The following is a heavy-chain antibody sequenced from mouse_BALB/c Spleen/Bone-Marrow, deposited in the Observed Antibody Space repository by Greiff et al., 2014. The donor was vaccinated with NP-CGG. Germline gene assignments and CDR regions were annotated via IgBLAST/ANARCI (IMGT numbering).Heavy chain of an antibody. V-gene: IGHV14-3*02. J-gene: IGHJ3*01. D-gene: IGHD3-1*01. CDR1: GFNFKDTY. Sequence: VQLKQSGAEPVKPGASVKLSCTASGFNFKDTYIHWVKQRPEQGLEYIGRINPVNGNTKYDPKFQGKATITADTSSNTAYLQRSSLTSEDTAVYDCARSGGNCVGAWFAYWGQGTLVTVSA. CDR3: ARSGGNCVGAWFAY. CDR2: INPVNGNT.